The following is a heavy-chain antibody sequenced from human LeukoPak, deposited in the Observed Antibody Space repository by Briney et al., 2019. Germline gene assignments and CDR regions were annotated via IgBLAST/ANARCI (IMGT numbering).Heavy chain of an antibody. CDR2: IYTSGST. CDR3: ASGNYADYYYYMDV. CDR1: GGSISSGSYY. J-gene: IGHJ6*03. Sequence: SETLSLTCTVSGGSISSGSYYWSWIRQPAGKGLEWIGRIYTSGSTNYNPSLKSRVTISVDTSKNQSSLKLSSVTAADTAVYYCASGNYADYYYYMDVWGKGTTVTVSS. D-gene: IGHD2-2*01. V-gene: IGHV4-61*02.